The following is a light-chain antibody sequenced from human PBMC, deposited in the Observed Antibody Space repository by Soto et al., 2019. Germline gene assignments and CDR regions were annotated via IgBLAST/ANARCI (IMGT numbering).Light chain of an antibody. J-gene: IGLJ3*02. V-gene: IGLV8-61*01. CDR3: VLYVGSGIWV. CDR2: STN. CDR1: SGSVSTSYY. Sequence: QTVVTQEPSLSVSPGGTVTLTCALSSGSVSTSYYPSWYQQTPGQTPRTLIYSTNTRSSGVPDRFSGSILGNKVALTIAGAQADDESDYYCVLYVGSGIWVFGGGTKLTVL.